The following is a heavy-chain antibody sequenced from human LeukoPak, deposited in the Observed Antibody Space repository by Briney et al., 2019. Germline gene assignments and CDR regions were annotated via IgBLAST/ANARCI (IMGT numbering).Heavy chain of an antibody. D-gene: IGHD2-2*01. V-gene: IGHV3-23*01. Sequence: GGSLRLSCVASGFTFRLYAMSWVRQAPGKGLEWVSAISASGVGTYYADSVKGRFTISRDNSNNTLYLQVNSLRADDTAVYYCAKVLQYHLPEPPFDYWGQGTLVTVSS. CDR3: AKVLQYHLPEPPFDY. J-gene: IGHJ4*02. CDR2: ISASGVGT. CDR1: GFTFRLYA.